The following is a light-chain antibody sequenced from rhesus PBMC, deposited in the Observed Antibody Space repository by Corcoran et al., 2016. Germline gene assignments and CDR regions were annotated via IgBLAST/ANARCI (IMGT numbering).Light chain of an antibody. CDR3: LQHSNWYS. J-gene: IGKJ2*01. CDR1: QSVSSS. Sequence: EIVMTQSPATLSLSPGERATLSCRASQSVSSSLAWYQQKPGQAPRPLIYGSSSRATGIPDSFSGGGSGTDFPLPIRSLEPEDVAVYYFLQHSNWYSFGQGTKVEIK. CDR2: GSS. V-gene: IGKV3-24*01.